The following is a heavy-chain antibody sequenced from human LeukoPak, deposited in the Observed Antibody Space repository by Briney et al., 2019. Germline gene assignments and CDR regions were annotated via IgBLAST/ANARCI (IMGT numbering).Heavy chain of an antibody. Sequence: PSETLSLTCTVSGASISSYYWNWIRQPPGKGLEWIGYIYSGSTKYNPSLKSRVTISADTSKNQFSLRLSSVTAADTAFYYCARGGLSGSYVRFDYWGQGTLVTVSS. J-gene: IGHJ4*02. CDR2: IYSGST. CDR3: ARGGLSGSYVRFDY. D-gene: IGHD1-26*01. V-gene: IGHV4-59*01. CDR1: GASISSYY.